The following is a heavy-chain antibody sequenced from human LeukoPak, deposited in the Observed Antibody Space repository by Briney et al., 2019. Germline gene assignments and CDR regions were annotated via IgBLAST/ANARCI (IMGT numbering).Heavy chain of an antibody. D-gene: IGHD3-9*01. V-gene: IGHV3-23*01. CDR2: ISGSGGST. CDR3: AHVLRYFDWLSPLDQ. CDR1: GFTFSSYA. J-gene: IGHJ4*02. Sequence: GGSLRLSCAASGFTFSSYAMSWVRQAPGKGLEWVSVISGSGGSTYYADSVKGRFTISRDNSKNTLYLQMNSLRAEDTAVYYCAHVLRYFDWLSPLDQWGQGTLVTVSS.